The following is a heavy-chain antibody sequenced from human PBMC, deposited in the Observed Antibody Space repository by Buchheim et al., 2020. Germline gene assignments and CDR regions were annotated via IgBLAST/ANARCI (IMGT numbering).Heavy chain of an antibody. CDR2: ISSGTTFI. D-gene: IGHD3-10*01. CDR1: GFTFNRYS. Sequence: EVQLVESGGGLVKPGGSLKLSCAASGFTFNRYSMNWVRQAPGKGLEWVSSISSGTTFIHYADSVKGRFTISRDNAKNSLYLQMNSLRAEDTAVYYCARDLVVQGVIDYYYYGMDVWGQGTT. J-gene: IGHJ6*02. CDR3: ARDLVVQGVIDYYYYGMDV. V-gene: IGHV3-21*01.